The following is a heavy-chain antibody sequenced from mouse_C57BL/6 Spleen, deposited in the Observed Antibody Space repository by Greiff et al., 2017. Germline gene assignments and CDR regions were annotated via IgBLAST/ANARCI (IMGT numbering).Heavy chain of an antibody. V-gene: IGHV5-6*01. CDR3: ARETAQATTFAY. CDR1: GFTFSSYG. CDR2: ISSGGSYT. D-gene: IGHD3-2*02. J-gene: IGHJ3*01. Sequence: EVKVVESGGDLVKPGGSLKLSCAASGFTFSSYGMSWVRQTPDKRLEWVATISSGGSYTYYPDSVKGRFTLTRDKAKNTLYLQRSSLKSEDTAMYCFARETAQATTFAYWGQGTLVTVSA.